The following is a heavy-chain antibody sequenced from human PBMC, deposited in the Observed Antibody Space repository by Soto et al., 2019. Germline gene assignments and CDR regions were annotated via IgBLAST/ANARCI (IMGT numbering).Heavy chain of an antibody. D-gene: IGHD3-10*01. CDR3: AKVSVRGDCIDY. CDR1: GFPFSSFW. Sequence: EVQLVGSGGGLVQRGGSLRLSCATSGFPFSSFWMSWVRQAPGKGLEWVANINPGGSGQYYVDSVKGRFTISRDNAKNLLSLQMDSLRAEDTAVYYCAKVSVRGDCIDYWGQGTLVTVSS. V-gene: IGHV3-7*01. CDR2: INPGGSGQ. J-gene: IGHJ4*02.